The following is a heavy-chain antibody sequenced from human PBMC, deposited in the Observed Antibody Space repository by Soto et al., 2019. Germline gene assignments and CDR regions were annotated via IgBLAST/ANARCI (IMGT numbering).Heavy chain of an antibody. CDR2: SYYSGTT. J-gene: IGHJ4*02. CDR3: ARHFSVDYFDY. V-gene: IGHV4-39*01. Sequence: QLQLQESGPGLVKPSETLSLTCTVSGDSITSNSYFWAWIRQPPGKGLEWIGRSYYSGTTYYNPSLKGRVTISVDRSKNQFSLKLSSVTAADTAVYYCARHFSVDYFDYWGQGALVTVSS. CDR1: GDSITSNSYF.